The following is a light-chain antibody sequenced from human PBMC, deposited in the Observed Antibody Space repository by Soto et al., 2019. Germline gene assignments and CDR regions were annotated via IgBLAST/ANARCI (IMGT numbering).Light chain of an antibody. CDR3: QQSYITPRT. V-gene: IGKV1-39*01. CDR2: AAS. CDR1: QSISSY. Sequence: ILLLPIPTTQSASVGDSDTLPCRASQSISSYLNWYQQKPGKAPKLLIYAASSLQSGVPSRFSGSGSGTDFTLTISSLQPEDFATYYCQQSYITPRTFGQGTKVDIK. J-gene: IGKJ1*01.